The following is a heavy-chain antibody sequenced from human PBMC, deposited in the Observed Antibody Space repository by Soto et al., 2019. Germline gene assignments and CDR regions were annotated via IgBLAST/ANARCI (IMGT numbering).Heavy chain of an antibody. V-gene: IGHV3-72*01. CDR2: TKHKAESYTT. J-gene: IGHJ4*02. Sequence: PGRSLRLSCAASGLIFSDYYLDWVRPAPEQGLEWVGRTKHKAESYTTEYAASVKGRFTISRDDSENSMYLQMNSLTTEDTAVYYWTSPGGPRSPLHSWGQGTLVTVSS. CDR1: GLIFSDYY. D-gene: IGHD1-26*01. CDR3: TSPGGPRSPLHS.